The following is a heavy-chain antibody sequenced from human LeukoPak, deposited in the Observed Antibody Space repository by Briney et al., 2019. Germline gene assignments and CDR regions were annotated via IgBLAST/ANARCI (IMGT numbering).Heavy chain of an antibody. CDR1: GGTFISYA. CDR2: IIPILGIA. D-gene: IGHD5-18*01. J-gene: IGHJ5*02. V-gene: IGHV1-69*04. CDR3: ARDTQLWLRLAEFDP. Sequence: ASVKVSCKPSGGTFISYAISWVRQAPGQAREWMGRIIPILGIANYAQKFQGRVTITAVKSTSTAYIELSSLRSEDTAVYYCARDTQLWLRLAEFDPWGQGTLVTVSS.